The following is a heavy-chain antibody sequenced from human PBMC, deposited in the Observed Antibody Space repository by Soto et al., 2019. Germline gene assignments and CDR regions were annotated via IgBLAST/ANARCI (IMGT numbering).Heavy chain of an antibody. CDR2: INAGNGNT. J-gene: IGHJ5*02. Sequence: GASLKVSCKASGYTFTSYAMHWVRQAPGQRLEWMGWINAGNGNTKYSQKFQGRVTITRDTSASTAYMELSSLRSEDTAVYYCARPYSSGLNWFAPWGQGTLVTVS. CDR1: GYTFTSYA. D-gene: IGHD6-19*01. V-gene: IGHV1-3*01. CDR3: ARPYSSGLNWFAP.